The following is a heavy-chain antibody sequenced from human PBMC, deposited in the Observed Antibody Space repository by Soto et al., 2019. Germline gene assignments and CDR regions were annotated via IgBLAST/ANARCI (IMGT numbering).Heavy chain of an antibody. CDR2: ISSSSSYI. Sequence: PVGSLRLSCAASGFTFSSYSMNWVRQAPGKGLEWVSSISSSSSYIYYADSVKGRFTISRDNAKNSLYLQMNSLRAEDTAVYYCASHYKPSIAAAGTGFDPWGQGTLVTVSS. D-gene: IGHD6-13*01. J-gene: IGHJ5*02. V-gene: IGHV3-21*01. CDR1: GFTFSSYS. CDR3: ASHYKPSIAAAGTGFDP.